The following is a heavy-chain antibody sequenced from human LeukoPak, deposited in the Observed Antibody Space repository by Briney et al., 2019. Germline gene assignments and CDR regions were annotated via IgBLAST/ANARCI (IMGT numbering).Heavy chain of an antibody. D-gene: IGHD2-21*01. CDR2: IYYSGST. J-gene: IGHJ6*03. CDR1: GGSISSSSYY. V-gene: IGHV4-39*01. CDR3: ARRPRIPFYYYYYMDV. Sequence: SETLSLTCTASGGSISSSSYYWGWIRQPPGKGLEWIGSIYYSGSTYYNPSLKSRVTISVDTSKNQFSLKLSSVTAADTAVYYCARRPRIPFYYYYYMDVWGKGTTVTISS.